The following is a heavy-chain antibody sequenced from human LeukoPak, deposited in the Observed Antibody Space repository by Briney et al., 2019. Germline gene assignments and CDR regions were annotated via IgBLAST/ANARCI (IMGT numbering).Heavy chain of an antibody. Sequence: GGSLRLSCAASGLTVGFKCMSWDRQAPGKGLEWVSIIYSGGSSYYADSVKGRFTVSRDPSKNTLFLQMNSLRAEDTAVYYCATRPDGNDVPYFDYWGQGTLVTVSS. V-gene: IGHV3-66*01. D-gene: IGHD5-12*01. CDR3: ATRPDGNDVPYFDY. CDR1: GLTVGFKC. CDR2: IYSGGSS. J-gene: IGHJ4*02.